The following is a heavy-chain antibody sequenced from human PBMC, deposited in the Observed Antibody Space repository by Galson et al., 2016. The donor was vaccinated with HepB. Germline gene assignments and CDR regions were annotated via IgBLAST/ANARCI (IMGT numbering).Heavy chain of an antibody. CDR1: GFTFSDST. D-gene: IGHD4-23*01. CDR2: IRNKANSYAA. V-gene: IGHV3-73*01. Sequence: SLRLSCAASGFTFSDSTVHWVRQASGKGLEWVGRIRNKANSYAAAYAASVKGRFTISRDDSKNTAYLQMNSLETEDTAVYFCTRHLLYGGTSFDYWGQGTLVTVSS. CDR3: TRHLLYGGTSFDY. J-gene: IGHJ4*02.